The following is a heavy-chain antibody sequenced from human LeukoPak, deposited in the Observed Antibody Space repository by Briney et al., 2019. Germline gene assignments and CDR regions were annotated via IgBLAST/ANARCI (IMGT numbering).Heavy chain of an antibody. V-gene: IGHV4-4*02. Sequence: SETLSLTCAVSSGSINSNNWWSWVRQPPGKGLEWIGEIYHSGSTNYNSSLKSRLIISVDKSKNQFSLKLTSVTAADTAVYYCARFNVATTAYDFWGQGTLVTVSS. CDR1: SGSINSNNW. D-gene: IGHD2-15*01. CDR2: IYHSGST. CDR3: ARFNVATTAYDF. J-gene: IGHJ4*01.